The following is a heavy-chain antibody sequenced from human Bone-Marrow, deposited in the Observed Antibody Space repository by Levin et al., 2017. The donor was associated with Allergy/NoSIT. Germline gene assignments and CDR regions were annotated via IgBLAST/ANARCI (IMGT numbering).Heavy chain of an antibody. CDR2: INSDGSST. J-gene: IGHJ4*02. CDR1: GFTFSSYW. V-gene: IGHV3-74*01. CDR3: ARESDGYNFADPGNNFDY. D-gene: IGHD5-24*01. Sequence: PGGSLRLSCAASGFTFSSYWMHWVRQAPGKGLVWVSRINSDGSSTSYADSVKGRFTISRDNAKNTLYLQMNSLRAEDTAVYYCARESDGYNFADPGNNFDYWGQGTLVTVSS.